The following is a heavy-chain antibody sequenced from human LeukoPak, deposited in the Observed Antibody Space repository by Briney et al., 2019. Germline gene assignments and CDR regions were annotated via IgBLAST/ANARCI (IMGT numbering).Heavy chain of an antibody. Sequence: GGSLRLSCAASGFTFSSYAMSWVRQAPGKGLEWVSAISGSGGSTYYADSVKGRFTISRDNSKNTLYLQMNSLRAEDTAVHYCAKKRYYYDSSGYSIDYWGQGTLVTVSS. D-gene: IGHD3-22*01. J-gene: IGHJ4*02. CDR2: ISGSGGST. V-gene: IGHV3-23*01. CDR3: AKKRYYYDSSGYSIDY. CDR1: GFTFSSYA.